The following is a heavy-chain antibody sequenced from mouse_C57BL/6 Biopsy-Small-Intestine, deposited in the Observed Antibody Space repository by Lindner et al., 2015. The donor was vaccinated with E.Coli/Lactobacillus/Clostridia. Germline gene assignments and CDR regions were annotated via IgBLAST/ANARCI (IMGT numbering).Heavy chain of an antibody. J-gene: IGHJ4*01. CDR3: ARNRGFRYDSSDYYYFLDY. D-gene: IGHD1-1*01. CDR1: GYTFTSYG. CDR2: ISAYNGKT. Sequence: SVKVSCKTSGYTFTSYGISWVRQAPGQGLEWMGWISAYNGKTNYPQKVQGRVTMTTDTSTSTAYMELKSLRSDDTAVYYCARNRGFRYDSSDYYYFLDYWGQGTLVTVSS. V-gene: IGHV1-81*01.